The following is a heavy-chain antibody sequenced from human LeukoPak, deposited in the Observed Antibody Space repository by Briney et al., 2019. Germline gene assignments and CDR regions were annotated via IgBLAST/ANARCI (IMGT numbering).Heavy chain of an antibody. CDR3: ARVRFLEWLLRYYFDY. Sequence: PSETLSLTCAVYGGSFSGYYWSWLRQPPGKGREWIGEINHSGSTNYNPSLKSRVTISVDTSKNQFSLKLSSVTAADTAVYYCARVRFLEWLLRYYFDYWGQGTLVTVSS. CDR1: GGSFSGYY. CDR2: INHSGST. D-gene: IGHD3-3*01. J-gene: IGHJ4*02. V-gene: IGHV4-34*01.